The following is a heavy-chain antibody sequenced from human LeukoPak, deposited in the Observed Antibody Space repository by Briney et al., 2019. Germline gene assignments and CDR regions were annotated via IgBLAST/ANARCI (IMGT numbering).Heavy chain of an antibody. D-gene: IGHD2-21*02. Sequence: PSETLSLTCTVSGYSISSGYQWGWIRQSPGKGLEWIGSIYHSGSTYYNPSLKSRVTISVDTSKNQFSLKLSSVTAADTAVYYCARDLRRPVIVVVTAIRAFDIWGQGTMVSVSS. CDR3: ARDLRRPVIVVVTAIRAFDI. CDR2: IYHSGST. V-gene: IGHV4-38-2*02. J-gene: IGHJ3*02. CDR1: GYSISSGYQ.